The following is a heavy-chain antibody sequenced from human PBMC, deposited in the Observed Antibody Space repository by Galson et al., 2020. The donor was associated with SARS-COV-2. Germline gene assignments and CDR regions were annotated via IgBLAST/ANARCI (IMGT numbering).Heavy chain of an antibody. V-gene: IGHV3-64D*06. CDR3: LAYSSTLRND. Sequence: GGSLRLSCSASGFTFSDYAMHWVRQTPGKGLEYVSAMSSDGGTSFYADSLNGRSAMSRDNSKNTFYLQMTGLRIEDTALYYCLAYSSTLRNDWGQGTLVTGSS. CDR2: MSSDGGTS. J-gene: IGHJ4*02. D-gene: IGHD6-19*01. CDR1: GFTFSDYA.